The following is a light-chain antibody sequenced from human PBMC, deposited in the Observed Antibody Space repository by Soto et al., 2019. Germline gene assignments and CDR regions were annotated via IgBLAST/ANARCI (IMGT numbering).Light chain of an antibody. CDR1: QSVSSN. CDR2: GAS. V-gene: IGKV3-15*01. CDR3: PQYNSWPLT. J-gene: IGKJ4*01. Sequence: EIVMTQSPATLSVSPGERATLSCRASQSVSSNLAWYQQKPGQAPRLLIYGASARATGVPARFSGSGSGTEFPLTFSSLQSEDFGVYFCPQYNSWPLTFGGGARWRSN.